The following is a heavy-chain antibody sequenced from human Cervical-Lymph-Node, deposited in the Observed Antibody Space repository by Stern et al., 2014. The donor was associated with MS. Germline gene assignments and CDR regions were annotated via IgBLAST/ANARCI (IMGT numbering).Heavy chain of an antibody. CDR1: GFIFSGTA. CDR3: TTIIAVSGTTSFGMDV. D-gene: IGHD1-1*01. V-gene: IGHV3-73*01. Sequence: EVQLVESGGGLVQPGGSLKISCAASGFIFSGTALHWVRQASGKGLEWVGRIRSKAKSYATAYSASVKGRFTISRDDSKNTAYLQMNSLKTEDTAVYYCTTIIAVSGTTSFGMDVWGQGTTVIVSS. CDR2: IRSKAKSYAT. J-gene: IGHJ6*02.